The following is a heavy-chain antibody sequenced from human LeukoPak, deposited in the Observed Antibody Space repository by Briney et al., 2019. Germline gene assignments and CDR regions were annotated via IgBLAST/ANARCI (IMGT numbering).Heavy chain of an antibody. CDR2: IYYSGST. Sequence: SETLSLTCTVSGGSISSYYWSWIRQPPGKGLEWIGYIYYSGSTNYNPSLKSRVTISVDTSKNQFSLKLSSVTAADTAVYYCARRTYFYDSSGYYFDYWGQGTLVTVSS. CDR1: GGSISSYY. D-gene: IGHD3-22*01. J-gene: IGHJ4*02. CDR3: ARRTYFYDSSGYYFDY. V-gene: IGHV4-59*01.